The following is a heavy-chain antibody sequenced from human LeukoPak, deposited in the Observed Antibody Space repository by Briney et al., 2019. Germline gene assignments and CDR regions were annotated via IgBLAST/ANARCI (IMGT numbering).Heavy chain of an antibody. Sequence: GASVKVSCKASGYTFTSYYIHWVRQAPGQGLEWMGIIIPSTGSTSYAQKFQGRVTMIGDTSTSTVYMELSSLRSEDTAVYYCATYSGYDPFDYWGQGTLVTVSS. CDR2: IIPSTGST. CDR3: ATYSGYDPFDY. CDR1: GYTFTSYY. V-gene: IGHV1-46*01. J-gene: IGHJ4*02. D-gene: IGHD5-12*01.